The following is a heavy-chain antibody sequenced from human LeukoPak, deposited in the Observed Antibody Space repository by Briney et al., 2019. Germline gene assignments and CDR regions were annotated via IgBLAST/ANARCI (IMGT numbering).Heavy chain of an antibody. V-gene: IGHV3-21*01. CDR1: GFTFSSYS. CDR2: ISSSSSYI. CDR3: ARDYYYDSSGYKFDY. D-gene: IGHD3-22*01. J-gene: IGHJ4*02. Sequence: GGSLRLSCAASGFTFSSYSMNWVRQAPGKGLEWVSSISSSSSYIYYADSVKGRSTISRDNAKNSLYLQMNSLRAEDTAVYYCARDYYYDSSGYKFDYWGQGTLVTVSS.